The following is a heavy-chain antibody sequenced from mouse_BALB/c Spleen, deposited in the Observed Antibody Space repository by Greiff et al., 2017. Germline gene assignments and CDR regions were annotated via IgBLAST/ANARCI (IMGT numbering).Heavy chain of an antibody. J-gene: IGHJ4*01. V-gene: IGHV3-6*02. CDR2: ISYDGSN. CDR3: AREGPHYYAMDY. CDR1: GYSITSGYY. Sequence: EVQLQESGPGLVKPSQSLSLTCSVTGYSITSGYYWNWIRQFPGNKLEWMGYISYDGSNNYNPSLKNRISITRDTSKHQFFLKLNSVTTEDTATYYCAREGPHYYAMDYWGQGTSVTVSS.